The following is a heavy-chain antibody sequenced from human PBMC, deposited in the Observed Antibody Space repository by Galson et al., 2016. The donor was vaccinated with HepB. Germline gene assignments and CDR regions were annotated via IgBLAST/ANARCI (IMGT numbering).Heavy chain of an antibody. Sequence: SLRLSCAASGFSFSNSWMSWVRQTPGKGLEWVANINQDGREMSYGDSVKGRFTISRDNSNNTLYLHMNSLSAEDTAVYYCARRPSGSSGNLQYWGQGTLVTVSS. CDR3: ARRPSGSSGNLQY. J-gene: IGHJ1*01. CDR2: INQDGREM. CDR1: GFSFSNSW. V-gene: IGHV3-7*01. D-gene: IGHD6-6*01.